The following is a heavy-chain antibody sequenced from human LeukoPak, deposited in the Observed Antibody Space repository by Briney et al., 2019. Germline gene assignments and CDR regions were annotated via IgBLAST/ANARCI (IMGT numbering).Heavy chain of an antibody. J-gene: IGHJ4*02. CDR2: IYYSGST. Sequence: PSETLSLTCTVSGGSISNYYWSWIRQPPGKGLEWIGYIYYSGSTNYNPSLKSRVTISADTSKNQFSLKLSSVTAADTAVYYCARKRSYCGGDCPNFDYWGQGTLVTVSS. CDR1: GGSISNYY. D-gene: IGHD2-21*02. V-gene: IGHV4-59*01. CDR3: ARKRSYCGGDCPNFDY.